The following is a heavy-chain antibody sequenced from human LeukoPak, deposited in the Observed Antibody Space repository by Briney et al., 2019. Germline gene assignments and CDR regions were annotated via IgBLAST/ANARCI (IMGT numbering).Heavy chain of an antibody. CDR1: GYSISSGYY. V-gene: IGHV4-38-2*02. J-gene: IGHJ3*02. CDR2: IYHSGST. CDR3: ARDSTAAAGTGTFDI. D-gene: IGHD6-13*01. Sequence: SETLSLTCTVSGYSISSGYYWGWIRQPPGKGLEWIGSIYHSGSTYYNPSLKSRVTISVDTSKNQLSLKLTSVTAADTAVYYCARDSTAAAGTGTFDIWGQGTMVTVSS.